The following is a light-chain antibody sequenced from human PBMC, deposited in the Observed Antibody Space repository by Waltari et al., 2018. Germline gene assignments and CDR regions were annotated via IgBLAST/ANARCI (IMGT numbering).Light chain of an antibody. Sequence: QSPLTQPASVSASPGQSITISCTGTRSDVESSNYVSWYQQHPGKAPKLMIFDVNNRPSGVSNRFSGSKSGNTASLTISGLQAEDEADYYCSAYISSSTLELFGGGTRLTVL. J-gene: IGLJ2*01. CDR3: SAYISSSTLEL. CDR2: DVN. CDR1: RSDVESSNY. V-gene: IGLV2-14*03.